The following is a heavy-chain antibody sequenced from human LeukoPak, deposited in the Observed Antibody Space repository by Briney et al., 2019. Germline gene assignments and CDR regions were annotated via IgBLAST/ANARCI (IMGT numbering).Heavy chain of an antibody. CDR1: GFTFSSYA. Sequence: GGSLRLSCAASGFTFSSYAMPWVRQAPGKGLEWVAVISYDGSNKYYADSVKGRFTISRDNSKNTLYLQMNSLRAEDTAVYYCARGMYGSGWFDYWGQGTLVTVSS. CDR3: ARGMYGSGWFDY. CDR2: ISYDGSNK. D-gene: IGHD6-19*01. V-gene: IGHV3-30-3*01. J-gene: IGHJ5*01.